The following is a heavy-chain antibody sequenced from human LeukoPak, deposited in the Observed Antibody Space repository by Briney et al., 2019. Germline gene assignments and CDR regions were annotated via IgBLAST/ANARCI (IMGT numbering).Heavy chain of an antibody. V-gene: IGHV4-30-2*01. D-gene: IGHD3-16*01. CDR3: ARDLGGESGY. J-gene: IGHJ4*02. Sequence: SETLSLTCAVSGGSLSSGGYSWSWVRQPPGRGLEWIGYIYHSGSTYYNPSLKSRVTISVDRSKNQFSLKLSSVTAADTAVYYCARDLGGESGYWGQGTLVTVSS. CDR1: GGSLSSGGYS. CDR2: IYHSGST.